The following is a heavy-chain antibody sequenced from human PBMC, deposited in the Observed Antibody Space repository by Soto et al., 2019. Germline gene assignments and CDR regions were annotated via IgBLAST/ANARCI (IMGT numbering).Heavy chain of an antibody. D-gene: IGHD5-18*01. J-gene: IGHJ6*02. CDR3: ARSLNSVDTGYYYYGMDV. V-gene: IGHV1-69*01. CDR2: IIPIFGTA. Sequence: QVQLVQSGAEVKKPGSSVKVSCKASGGTFSSYAISWVRQAPVQGLEWMGGIIPIFGTANYAQKFQGRVTITADESTSTAYMELSSLRSEDTAVYYCARSLNSVDTGYYYYGMDVWGQGTTVTVSS. CDR1: GGTFSSYA.